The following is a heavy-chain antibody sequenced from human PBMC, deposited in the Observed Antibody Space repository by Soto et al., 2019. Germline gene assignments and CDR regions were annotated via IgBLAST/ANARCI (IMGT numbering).Heavy chain of an antibody. V-gene: IGHV1-2*04. D-gene: IGHD3-22*01. Sequence: QVQLVQSGAEVKKPGASVKVSCKASGYTFTGYYMHWVRQAPGQGLEWMGWINPNSGGTNYAQKVQGWVTMTRDTSISTAYMELSRLRSDDTAVYYCAREGIVADAFDIWGQGTMVTVSS. CDR3: AREGIVADAFDI. J-gene: IGHJ3*02. CDR2: INPNSGGT. CDR1: GYTFTGYY.